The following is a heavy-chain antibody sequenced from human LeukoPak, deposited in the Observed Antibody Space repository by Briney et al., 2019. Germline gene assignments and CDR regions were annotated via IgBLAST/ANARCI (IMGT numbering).Heavy chain of an antibody. CDR2: ISAYNGNT. CDR3: ATPLLSYGSGSFDY. J-gene: IGHJ4*02. D-gene: IGHD3-10*01. V-gene: IGHV1-18*01. Sequence: ASVKVSCKASGYTFTSYDINWVRQATGQGREWMGWISAYNGNTNYAQKLQGRVTITTDTSTSTAYMELRSLRSDDTAVYYCATPLLSYGSGSFDYWGQGTLVTVSS. CDR1: GYTFTSYD.